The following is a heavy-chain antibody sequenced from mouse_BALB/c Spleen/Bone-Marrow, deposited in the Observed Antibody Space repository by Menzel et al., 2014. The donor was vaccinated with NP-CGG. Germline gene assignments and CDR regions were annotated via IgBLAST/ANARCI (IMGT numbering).Heavy chain of an antibody. V-gene: IGHV1-4*02. D-gene: IGHD2-3*01. CDR1: GYTFTSCT. CDR3: ARWLLRAY. J-gene: IGHJ3*01. Sequence: VKLMESAAELARPGASVEMSCKASGYTFTSCTMHWVKQRPGQGLEWIGYINPSSGYTEYNQKFKDKTTLTADKSSSTAYMQLSSLTSEDSAVYYCARWLLRAYWGQGTLVTVSA. CDR2: INPSSGYT.